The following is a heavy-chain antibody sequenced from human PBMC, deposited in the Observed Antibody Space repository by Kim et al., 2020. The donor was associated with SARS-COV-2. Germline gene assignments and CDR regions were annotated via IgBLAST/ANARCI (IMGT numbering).Heavy chain of an antibody. CDR2: IYSGGST. CDR1: GFTVSSNY. V-gene: IGHV3-66*01. J-gene: IGHJ6*02. D-gene: IGHD3-10*01. CDR3: ARDHVEPDYYGSGSFYYYYGMDV. Sequence: GGSLRLSCAASGFTVSSNYMSWVRQAPGKGLEWVSVIYSGGSTYYADSVKGRFTISRDNSKNTLYLQMNSVRAEDTAVYYCARDHVEPDYYGSGSFYYYYGMDVWGQGTTVTVSS.